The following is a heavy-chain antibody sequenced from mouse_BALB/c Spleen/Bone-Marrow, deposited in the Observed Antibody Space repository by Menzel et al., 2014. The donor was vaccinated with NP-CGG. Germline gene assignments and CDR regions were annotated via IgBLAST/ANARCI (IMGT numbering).Heavy chain of an antibody. V-gene: IGHV5-4*02. J-gene: IGHJ3*01. Sequence: DVKLQESGGGLVKPGGSLKLSCTASGFTFNYYYMYWVRQTPEKRLEWVATISDGGDYTYYLDSVKGRFTISRDNAKNNLYLQMSSLKSEDTAMYYCARDGEYRYDWFAYWGQGTLVTVSA. CDR3: ARDGEYRYDWFAY. CDR2: ISDGGDYT. D-gene: IGHD2-14*01. CDR1: GFTFNYYY.